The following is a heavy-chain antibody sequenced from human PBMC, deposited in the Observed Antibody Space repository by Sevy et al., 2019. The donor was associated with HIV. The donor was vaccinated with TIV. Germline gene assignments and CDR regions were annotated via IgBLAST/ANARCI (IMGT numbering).Heavy chain of an antibody. CDR2: VLPEDSST. V-gene: IGHV5-51*01. J-gene: IGHJ4*02. CDR1: GYSFSSHW. CDR3: ATSRSGYFDSSGYYIY. D-gene: IGHD3-22*01. Sequence: GESLKISCKGSGYSFSSHWIGWVRHMPGKGLEWMGIVLPEDSSTRYSPSFEGQVTFSADKSTSTAYPQWSSLKASDTAIYYCATSRSGYFDSSGYYIYWGQGTLVTVSS.